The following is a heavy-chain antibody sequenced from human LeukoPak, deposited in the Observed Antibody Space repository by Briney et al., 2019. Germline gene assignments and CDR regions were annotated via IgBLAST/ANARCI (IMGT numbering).Heavy chain of an antibody. J-gene: IGHJ4*02. CDR2: ILYDGSNK. CDR3: AKATWITQSDVDC. Sequence: PGGSLRLSCAASGFTFSSYGMHWVRQAPGKGLEWVAVILYDGSNKYYADSVKGRFTISRDNSKNTLYLQMNSLRAEDTAVYYCAKATWITQSDVDCWGQGTLVTVSS. V-gene: IGHV3-30*18. CDR1: GFTFSSYG. D-gene: IGHD2-2*03.